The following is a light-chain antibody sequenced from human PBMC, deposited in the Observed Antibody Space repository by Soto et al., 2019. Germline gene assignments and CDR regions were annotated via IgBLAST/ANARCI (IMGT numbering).Light chain of an antibody. J-gene: IGLJ1*01. V-gene: IGLV1-44*01. CDR1: SSNIGSNT. Sequence: QSVLTQPPSASGTPGQRVTISCSGSSSNIGSNTVNWYQQLPGTAPKLLIYSNNQRPSGVPDRFSGSKSGTSASLAISGLQSEYEAYYYCAACADSLNGLHYVFRPGTKVTV. CDR2: SNN. CDR3: AACADSLNGLHYV.